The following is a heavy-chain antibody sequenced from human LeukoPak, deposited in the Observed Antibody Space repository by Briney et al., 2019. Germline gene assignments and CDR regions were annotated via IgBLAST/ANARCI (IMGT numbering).Heavy chain of an antibody. CDR3: AGRYSSSPLEY. J-gene: IGHJ4*02. V-gene: IGHV4-59*12. CDR2: IYYSGST. CDR1: GGSISSYY. D-gene: IGHD6-13*01. Sequence: SETLSLTCAVSGGSISSYYWSWIRQPPGKGLEWIGYIYYSGSTNYNPSLKSRVTISVDTSKNQFSLKLSSVTAADTAVYYCAGRYSSSPLEYWGQGTLVTVSS.